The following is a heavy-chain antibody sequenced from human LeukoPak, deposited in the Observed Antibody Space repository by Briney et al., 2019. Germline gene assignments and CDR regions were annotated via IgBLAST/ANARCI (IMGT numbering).Heavy chain of an antibody. Sequence: KPSETLSLTCTVSGDSISSGRYYWNWIQQPAGKGLEWIGRVYTGGSTNYNPSLKSRVTISLDTSNNQFSLKLNSVTAADTAVYYCARDRGYGAYYYYYMDVWGKGTTLTVSS. D-gene: IGHD2-15*01. CDR1: GDSISSGRYY. CDR3: ARDRGYGAYYYYYMDV. CDR2: VYTGGST. J-gene: IGHJ6*03. V-gene: IGHV4-61*02.